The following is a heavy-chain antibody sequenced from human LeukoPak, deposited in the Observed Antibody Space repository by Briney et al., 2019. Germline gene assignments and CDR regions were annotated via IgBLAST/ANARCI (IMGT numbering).Heavy chain of an antibody. CDR2: IKQDGSEK. D-gene: IGHD6-13*01. J-gene: IGHJ4*02. CDR1: RFTFSSYW. Sequence: PGGSLRLSCAASRFTFSSYWMSWVRQAPGKGLEWVANIKQDGSEKYYVDSVKGRFTISRDNAKNSLYLQMNSLRAEDTAVYYCARGAAAGLFDYWGQGTLVTVSS. CDR3: ARGAAAGLFDY. V-gene: IGHV3-7*01.